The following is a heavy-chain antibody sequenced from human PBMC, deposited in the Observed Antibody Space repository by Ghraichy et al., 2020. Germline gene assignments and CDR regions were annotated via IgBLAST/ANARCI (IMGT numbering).Heavy chain of an antibody. V-gene: IGHV3-7*03. Sequence: GGSLNISCEASGFVFHKTWMGWVRQAPGKGLEWVAITNDDAKEKYYADAVKGRFTISRDNARQTLYVQMNSLRVDDTAVYYCVRDPSHGAIDYWGQGTLVSVSS. D-gene: IGHD4-17*01. J-gene: IGHJ4*02. CDR1: GFVFHKTW. CDR2: TNDDAKEK. CDR3: VRDPSHGAIDY.